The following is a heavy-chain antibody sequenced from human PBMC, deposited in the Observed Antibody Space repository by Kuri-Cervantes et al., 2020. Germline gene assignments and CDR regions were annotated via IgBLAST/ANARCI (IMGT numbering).Heavy chain of an antibody. V-gene: IGHV1-46*01. CDR1: GYTFTSYY. CDR3: AKLRIAAAGFDY. D-gene: IGHD6-13*01. J-gene: IGHJ4*02. CDR2: INTSDGST. Sequence: ASVKVSCKASGYTFTSYYMHWVRQAPGRGLEWMGIINTSDGSTTYAQKFQGRVTMTRDTFTSTVYMELSSLRSEDTAVYYCAKLRIAAAGFDYWGLGTLVTVSS.